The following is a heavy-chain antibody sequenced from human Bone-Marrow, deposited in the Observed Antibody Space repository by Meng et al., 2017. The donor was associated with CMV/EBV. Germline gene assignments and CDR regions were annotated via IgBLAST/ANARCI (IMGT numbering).Heavy chain of an antibody. D-gene: IGHD3-16*01. Sequence: SVKVSCKASGGTFSDSTISWVRQAPGQGLEWMGGIIPMFGTANYAQKFQGRVAITTDESTSTGYMELSSLRSEDTAVYYCARVLRTLGPKHFDYWGQGTLVTVSS. J-gene: IGHJ4*02. CDR2: IIPMFGTA. CDR1: GGTFSDST. CDR3: ARVLRTLGPKHFDY. V-gene: IGHV1-69*05.